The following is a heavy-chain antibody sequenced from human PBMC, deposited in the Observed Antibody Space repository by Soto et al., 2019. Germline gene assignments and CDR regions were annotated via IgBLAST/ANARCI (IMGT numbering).Heavy chain of an antibody. Sequence: SETLSLTCTVSGGSISSGDYYWSWIRQPPGKGLEWIGYIYYSGSTYYNPSLKSRVTISVDTSKNQFSLKLSSVTAADTAVYYCAREPHCSGGSCLNSWGQGTLVTVSS. D-gene: IGHD2-15*01. J-gene: IGHJ4*02. CDR3: AREPHCSGGSCLNS. CDR2: IYYSGST. CDR1: GGSISSGDYY. V-gene: IGHV4-30-4*01.